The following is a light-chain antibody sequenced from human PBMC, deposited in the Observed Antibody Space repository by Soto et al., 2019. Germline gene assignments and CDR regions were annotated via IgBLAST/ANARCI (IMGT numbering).Light chain of an antibody. Sequence: DITMTQSPSTLSASVGDRVTITCRASQSISSWLAWYQQKPGKAPKLLIYKASSLESGVPSRFSGSGSGTEFTLTISSLQPDDFATYYCQQYNSYPWTFGQVTKVEIK. CDR1: QSISSW. CDR3: QQYNSYPWT. J-gene: IGKJ1*01. CDR2: KAS. V-gene: IGKV1-5*03.